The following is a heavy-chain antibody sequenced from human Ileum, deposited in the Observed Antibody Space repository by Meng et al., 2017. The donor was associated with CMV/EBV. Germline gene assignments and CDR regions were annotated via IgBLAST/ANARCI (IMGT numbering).Heavy chain of an antibody. V-gene: IGHV4-39*07. J-gene: IGHJ4*01. CDR3: ARKVVPAGDLDY. D-gene: IGHD2-2*01. Sequence: SETLSLTCTVSGGSISSSSYYWGWIRQPPGKGLEWIGRIYYSGSTYYNPSLKIRVTISVDTSKNQFSLKLSSVTAADTAVYYCARKVVPAGDLDYWGQGTPVTVSS. CDR1: GGSISSSSYY. CDR2: IYYSGST.